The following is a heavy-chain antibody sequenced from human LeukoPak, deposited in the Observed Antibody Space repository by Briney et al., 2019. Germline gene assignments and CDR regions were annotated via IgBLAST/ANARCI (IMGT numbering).Heavy chain of an antibody. V-gene: IGHV4-59*01. Sequence: SSETLSLTCTVSGGSISTYYWSWIRQPPGKGLEWIGYIYYSGSTNYNPSLKSRVTVSVDTSKNQFSLKLSSVTAADTAVYYCARGGIAAFHFDYWGQGTLVTVSS. CDR3: ARGGIAAFHFDY. CDR1: GGSISTYY. CDR2: IYYSGST. J-gene: IGHJ4*02. D-gene: IGHD6-13*01.